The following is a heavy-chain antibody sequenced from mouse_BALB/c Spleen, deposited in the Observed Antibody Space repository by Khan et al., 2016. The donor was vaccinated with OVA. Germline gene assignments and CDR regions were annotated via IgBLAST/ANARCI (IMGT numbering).Heavy chain of an antibody. CDR2: INPSSAYI. Sequence: VELVESGAELARPGASVKMSCKASGYTFTSYTMHWLKQRPGQGLEWIGYINPSSAYINYNQKFKDKATLTADKSSSTAYMQLSSLTSEDSAVYYCASYYRYPAWFAYWGQGTLVTVSA. CDR1: GYTFTSYT. V-gene: IGHV1-4*01. CDR3: ASYYRYPAWFAY. D-gene: IGHD2-14*01. J-gene: IGHJ3*01.